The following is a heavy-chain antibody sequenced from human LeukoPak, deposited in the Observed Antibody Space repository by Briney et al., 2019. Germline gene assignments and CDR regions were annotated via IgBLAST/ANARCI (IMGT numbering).Heavy chain of an antibody. Sequence: SETLSLTCTVSGGSISSSSYYWGWIRQPPGKGLEWIGSIYYSGSTYYNPSLKSRVTISVDTSKNQFSLKLSSVTAADTAVYYCARKPSTSYFDYWGQGTLVTVSS. CDR3: ARKPSTSYFDY. CDR1: GGSISSSSYY. J-gene: IGHJ4*02. D-gene: IGHD1-14*01. V-gene: IGHV4-39*07. CDR2: IYYSGST.